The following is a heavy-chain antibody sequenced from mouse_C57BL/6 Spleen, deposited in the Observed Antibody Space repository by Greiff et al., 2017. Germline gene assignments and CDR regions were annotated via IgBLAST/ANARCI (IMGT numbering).Heavy chain of an antibody. CDR3: ARDYYSNLYAMDY. J-gene: IGHJ4*01. V-gene: IGHV2-2*01. Sequence: VKLMESGPGLVQPSQSLSITCTVSGFSLTSYGVHWVRQSPGKGLEWLGVIWSGGSTDYNAAFISRLSISKDNSKSQVFFKMNSLQADDTAIYYCARDYYSNLYAMDYWGQGTSVTVSS. D-gene: IGHD2-5*01. CDR2: IWSGGST. CDR1: GFSLTSYG.